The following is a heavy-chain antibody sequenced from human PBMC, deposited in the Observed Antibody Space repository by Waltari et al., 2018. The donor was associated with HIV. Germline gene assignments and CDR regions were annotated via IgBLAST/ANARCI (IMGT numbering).Heavy chain of an antibody. V-gene: IGHV3-21*01. D-gene: IGHD5-18*01. CDR3: ARDRGEWEYSYGSYYFDY. CDR2: ISSSSSYI. CDR1: GFTFSSYR. J-gene: IGHJ4*02. Sequence: EVQLVESGGGLVKPGGSLRLSCAASGFTFSSYRMNWVRQAPGKGLELVSSISSSSSYIYYADSVKGRFTISRDNAKNSLYLQMNSLRAEDTAVYYCARDRGEWEYSYGSYYFDYWGQGTLVTVSS.